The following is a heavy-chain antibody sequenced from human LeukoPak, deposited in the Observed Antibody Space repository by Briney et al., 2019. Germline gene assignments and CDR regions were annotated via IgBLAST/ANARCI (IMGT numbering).Heavy chain of an antibody. J-gene: IGHJ5*02. CDR2: INPNSGGT. CDR3: ARASFWESPINWFDP. Sequence: ASVKVSCKASGYTFTDYYLHWVRQAPGQGLEWMGWINPNSGGTNFAQKFQGRVTMTRDRSISTVYMEVTRLTSDDTAVYYCARASFWESPINWFDPWGQGTLVTVSS. V-gene: IGHV1-2*02. CDR1: GYTFTDYY. D-gene: IGHD3-3*01.